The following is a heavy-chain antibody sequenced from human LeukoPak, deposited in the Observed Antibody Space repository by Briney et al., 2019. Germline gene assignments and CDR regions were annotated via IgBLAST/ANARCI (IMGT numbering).Heavy chain of an antibody. V-gene: IGHV3-53*01. D-gene: IGHD2-2*01. CDR2: IYSGGST. Sequence: GGSLRLSCAASGFTVSSNYMSWVRQAPGKGLEWVSVIYSGGSTYYADSVKGRFTISRDNSKNTLYLQMNSLRAEDTAVYYCAKARPDIVVVPAAFSWGQGTLVTVSS. CDR3: AKARPDIVVVPAAFS. J-gene: IGHJ4*02. CDR1: GFTVSSNY.